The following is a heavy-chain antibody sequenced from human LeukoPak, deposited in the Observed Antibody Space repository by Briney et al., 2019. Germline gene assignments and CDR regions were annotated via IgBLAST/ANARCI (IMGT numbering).Heavy chain of an antibody. D-gene: IGHD3-10*01. CDR1: GFTLSTSN. CDR3: AKSYYYHSGSFDY. Sequence: GGSLRLSCAATGFTLSTSNTHWSRQAPGRGLVWVAVFSSDGRSTFYAENVQGRFTLSRDNSKNTLSLQMNSLRAEDTAVYYCAKSYYYHSGSFDYWGQGTLVTVSS. J-gene: IGHJ4*02. CDR2: FSSDGRST. V-gene: IGHV3-30*18.